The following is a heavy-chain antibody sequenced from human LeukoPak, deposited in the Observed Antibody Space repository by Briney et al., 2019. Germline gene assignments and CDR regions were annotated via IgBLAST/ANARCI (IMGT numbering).Heavy chain of an antibody. J-gene: IGHJ5*02. Sequence: SETLSLTCTVSGGSISSYYWSWIRQPPGKGLEWIGYIYYSGSTNYNPSLKSRVTISVDTSKNQSSLKLSSVTAADTAVYYCARHYCSGGSCSSNWFDPWGQGTLVTVSS. CDR1: GGSISSYY. V-gene: IGHV4-59*08. CDR2: IYYSGST. D-gene: IGHD2-15*01. CDR3: ARHYCSGGSCSSNWFDP.